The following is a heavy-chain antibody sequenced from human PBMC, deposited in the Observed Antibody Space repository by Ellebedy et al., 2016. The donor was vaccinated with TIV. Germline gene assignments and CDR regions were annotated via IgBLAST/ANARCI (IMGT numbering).Heavy chain of an antibody. V-gene: IGHV4-34*01. CDR1: GGSFSGYY. CDR3: ARGRDTSSTMDFYNWFDP. CDR2: VTHTGRT. D-gene: IGHD3/OR15-3a*01. J-gene: IGHJ5*02. Sequence: SETLSLTCAVYGGSFSGYYWSWIRQSPGKGLEWIGEVTHTGRTNYNPSLKSRVAISVDTSKNQFSLRLNSVTVADTAEYFCARGRDTSSTMDFYNWFDPWGQGTLVIVSS.